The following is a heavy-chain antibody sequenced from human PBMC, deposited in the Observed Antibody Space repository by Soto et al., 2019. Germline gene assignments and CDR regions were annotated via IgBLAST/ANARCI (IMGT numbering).Heavy chain of an antibody. CDR1: GFPFSTSW. CDR3: ASPHSGAWSF. V-gene: IGHV3-7*01. J-gene: IGHJ3*01. CDR2: INPDGSDK. D-gene: IGHD6-19*01. Sequence: VQVVESGGGLVQPGESLRLSCAASGFPFSTSWMSWVRQAPGKGLEWVANINPDGSDKRYVDPVKGRFTISRDNGENSLYLQMSSLRAEDTAVYYCASPHSGAWSFWGQGTMVTVSS.